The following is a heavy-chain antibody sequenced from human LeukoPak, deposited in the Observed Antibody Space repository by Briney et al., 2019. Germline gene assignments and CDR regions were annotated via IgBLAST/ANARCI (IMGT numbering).Heavy chain of an antibody. J-gene: IGHJ4*02. CDR1: GGTFSSYA. CDR3: ARDYGSGSYYIS. D-gene: IGHD3-10*01. V-gene: IGHV1-69*01. CDR2: IIPIFGTA. Sequence: GSSVKVYCKASGGTFSSYAISWERQAPGQGLEWMGGIIPIFGTANYAQKFQGRVTITADESTSTAYMELSSLRSEDTAVYYCARDYGSGSYYISWGQGTLVTVSS.